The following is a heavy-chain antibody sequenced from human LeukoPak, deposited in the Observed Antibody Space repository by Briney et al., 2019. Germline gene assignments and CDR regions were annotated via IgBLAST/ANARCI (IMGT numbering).Heavy chain of an antibody. Sequence: GGSLRLSCAASGFTFSSYSMNWVRQAPGKGLEWVSSISSSSSYIYYADSVKGRFTISRDNAKNSLYLQMNSLRAEDTAVYYCAKGIAARPYFDYWGQGTLVTDSS. CDR2: ISSSSSYI. V-gene: IGHV3-21*04. J-gene: IGHJ4*02. CDR1: GFTFSSYS. D-gene: IGHD6-6*01. CDR3: AKGIAARPYFDY.